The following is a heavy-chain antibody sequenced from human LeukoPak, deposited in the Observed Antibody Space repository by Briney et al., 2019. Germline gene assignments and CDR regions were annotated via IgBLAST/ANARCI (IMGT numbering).Heavy chain of an antibody. Sequence: GGSLRLSCAASGFTFSNYGMHWVRQAPGKGLEWVAFIRYDGINKYYADSVKGRFTISRDNSKNTLYLQMNSLRAEDTAVYYCARALWEGGGYYFDYWGQGTLVTVSS. CDR3: ARALWEGGGYYFDY. CDR1: GFTFSNYG. V-gene: IGHV3-30*02. J-gene: IGHJ4*02. CDR2: IRYDGINK. D-gene: IGHD1-26*01.